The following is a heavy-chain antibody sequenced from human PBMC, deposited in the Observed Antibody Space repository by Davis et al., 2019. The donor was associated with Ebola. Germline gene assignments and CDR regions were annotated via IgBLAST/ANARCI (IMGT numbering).Heavy chain of an antibody. CDR1: GFTFTDYY. J-gene: IGHJ4*02. CDR3: ARVDTAMGKDY. V-gene: IGHV3-11*05. D-gene: IGHD5-18*01. Sequence: GESLKTPCAASGFTFTDYYMGWIRQAPGKVLERVSYISGDSLYTNYADSVRGRLTISRDDAKNSLYLQMNSLRAEDTAVYYCARVDTAMGKDYWGQGTLVTVSS. CDR2: ISGDSLYT.